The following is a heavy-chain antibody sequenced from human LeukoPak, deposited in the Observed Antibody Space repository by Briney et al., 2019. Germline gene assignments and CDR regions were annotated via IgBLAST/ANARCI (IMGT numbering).Heavy chain of an antibody. V-gene: IGHV3-23*01. Sequence: PGGSLRLSCEASGFTFSAYAMTWVRQAPGKGLEWVAGIGGVGDRTYYADSAKGRFTISRDNSKDRVFLQMNSLKVEDTAVYYCAKASRQGAVASPLDYWGQGTLVTVSS. J-gene: IGHJ4*02. CDR2: IGGVGDRT. CDR1: GFTFSAYA. D-gene: IGHD6-19*01. CDR3: AKASRQGAVASPLDY.